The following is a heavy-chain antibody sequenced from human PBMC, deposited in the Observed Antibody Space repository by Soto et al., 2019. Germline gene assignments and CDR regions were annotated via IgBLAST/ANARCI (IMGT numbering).Heavy chain of an antibody. J-gene: IGHJ4*02. D-gene: IGHD2-8*01. Sequence: ASVKVSCKASGGTFSSYAISWVRQAPGQGLEWMGGIIPIFGTANYAQKFQGRVTITADESTSTAYMELSSLRSEDTAVYYCATGSIVLMVYAPTDYWGQGTLVTVSS. CDR3: ATGSIVLMVYAPTDY. V-gene: IGHV1-69*13. CDR1: GGTFSSYA. CDR2: IIPIFGTA.